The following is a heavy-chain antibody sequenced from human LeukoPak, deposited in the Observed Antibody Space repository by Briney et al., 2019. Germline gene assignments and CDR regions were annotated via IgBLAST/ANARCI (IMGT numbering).Heavy chain of an antibody. CDR2: IYYSGST. D-gene: IGHD3-22*01. Sequence: SETLSLTRTVSGGSISSYYWSWIRQPPGKGLEWIGYIYYSGSTNYNPSLKSRVTISVDTSKNQFSLKLSSVTAADTAVYYCARGITMIEGLWFDPWGQGTLVTVSS. J-gene: IGHJ5*02. V-gene: IGHV4-59*01. CDR1: GGSISSYY. CDR3: ARGITMIEGLWFDP.